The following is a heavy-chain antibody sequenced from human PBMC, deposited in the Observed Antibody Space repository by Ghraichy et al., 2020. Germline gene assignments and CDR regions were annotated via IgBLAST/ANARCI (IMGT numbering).Heavy chain of an antibody. CDR2: ISSSSSTI. CDR1: GFTFSSYS. Sequence: GGSLRLSCAASGFTFSSYSMNWVRQAPGKGLEWVSYISSSSSTIYYADSVKGRFTISRDNAKNSLYLQMNSLRDEDTAVYYCAPDILTGYYDRGSPFDYWGQGTLVTVSS. J-gene: IGHJ4*02. CDR3: APDILTGYYDRGSPFDY. V-gene: IGHV3-48*02. D-gene: IGHD3-9*01.